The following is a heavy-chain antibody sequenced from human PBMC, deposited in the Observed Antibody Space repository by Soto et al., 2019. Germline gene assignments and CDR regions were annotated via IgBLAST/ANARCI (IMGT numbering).Heavy chain of an antibody. CDR3: AKTANGWFSAFDI. CDR2: ISGSGGTT. Sequence: EVQLLESGGGLVQPGGSLRLSCAASGFTFSSYAMSWVRQAPGKGLEWVSAISGSGGTTYYADSVKGRFTFSRDNSTNTLSLQMNSLRAEDTAVYYCAKTANGWFSAFDIWGQGTMVTVSS. J-gene: IGHJ3*02. CDR1: GFTFSSYA. V-gene: IGHV3-23*01. D-gene: IGHD6-19*01.